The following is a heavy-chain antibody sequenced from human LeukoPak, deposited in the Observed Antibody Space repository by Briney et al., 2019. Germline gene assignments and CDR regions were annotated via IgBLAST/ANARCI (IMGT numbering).Heavy chain of an antibody. Sequence: PGGSLRLSCAASGFTFDDYAMHWVRRAPGKGLEWVSLISWDGGSTYYADSVKGRFTISRDNSKNSLYLQMNSLRAEDTALYYCAKQASGVSHYYMDVWGKGTTVTVS. D-gene: IGHD2-8*01. CDR1: GFTFDDYA. CDR3: AKQASGVSHYYMDV. J-gene: IGHJ6*03. V-gene: IGHV3-43D*03. CDR2: ISWDGGST.